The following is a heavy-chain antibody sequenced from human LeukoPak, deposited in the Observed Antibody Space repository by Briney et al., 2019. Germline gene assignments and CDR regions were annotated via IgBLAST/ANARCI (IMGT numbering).Heavy chain of an antibody. CDR3: AHRRLSTWFDP. J-gene: IGHJ5*02. CDR2: IYWDDDK. D-gene: IGHD3-16*01. V-gene: IGHV2-5*02. CDR1: GFSLTTDEVG. Sequence: SGPTLVNPTQTLTLTCTFSGFSLTTDEVGVGWIRQPPGKALEWLALIYWDDDKRYSPSLKSRLTITKDTSKNQVVLTMTNMDPVDTATYYCAHRRLSTWFDPWGQGTLVTVSS.